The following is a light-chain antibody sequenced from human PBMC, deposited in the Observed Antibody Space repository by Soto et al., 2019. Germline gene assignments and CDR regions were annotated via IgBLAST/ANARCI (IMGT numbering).Light chain of an antibody. V-gene: IGKV3-15*01. J-gene: IGKJ4*01. CDR3: QQYSNWPLT. Sequence: RVMTQSPDTLSVSPGERATLSFRASETVRSNLAWYQQKPGQAPSLLIYGASTRATGIPARFSGSGSGTEFTLTINSLQSEDFAVYYCQQYSNWPLTFGGGTKVDIK. CDR1: ETVRSN. CDR2: GAS.